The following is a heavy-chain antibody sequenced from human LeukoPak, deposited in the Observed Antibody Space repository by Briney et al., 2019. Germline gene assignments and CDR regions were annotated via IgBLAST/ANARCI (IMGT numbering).Heavy chain of an antibody. V-gene: IGHV3-23*01. CDR3: AKDDLRSSWSYFFDS. CDR1: GFTFSSYA. D-gene: IGHD6-13*01. Sequence: GGSLRLSCAASGFTFSSYAMSWVRQAPGKGLEWVSVISGSGGTTYYADSVKGRFTISRDNSQNTVYLQMNSLRAEDTAVYCAKDDLRSSWSYFFDSWGQGTLVTVSS. J-gene: IGHJ4*02. CDR2: ISGSGGTT.